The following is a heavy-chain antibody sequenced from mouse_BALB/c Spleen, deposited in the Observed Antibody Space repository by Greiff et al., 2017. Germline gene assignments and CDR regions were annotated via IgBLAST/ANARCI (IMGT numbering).Heavy chain of an antibody. CDR2: ISSGSSTI. D-gene: IGHD2-3*01. V-gene: IGHV5-17*02. Sequence: EVKLVESGGGLVQPGGSRKLSCAASGFTFSSFGMHWVRQAPEKGLEWVAYISSGSSTIYYADTVKGRFTISRDNPKNTLFLQMTSLRSEDTAMYYCARGYDGFYWYFDVWGAGTTVTVSS. J-gene: IGHJ1*01. CDR3: ARGYDGFYWYFDV. CDR1: GFTFSSFG.